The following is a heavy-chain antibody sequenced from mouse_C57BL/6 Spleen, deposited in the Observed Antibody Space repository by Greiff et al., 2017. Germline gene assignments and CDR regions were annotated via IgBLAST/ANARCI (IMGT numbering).Heavy chain of an antibody. CDR1: GYSFTDYN. CDR3: AREYYSNYYYYAMDY. J-gene: IGHJ4*01. CDR2: INPNYGTT. Sequence: ESGPELVKPGASVKISCKASGYSFTDYNMNWVKQSNGKSLEWIGVINPNYGTTSYNQKFKGKATLTVDQSSSTAYMQLNSLTSEDSAVYYCAREYYSNYYYYAMDYWGQGTSVTVSS. D-gene: IGHD2-5*01. V-gene: IGHV1-39*01.